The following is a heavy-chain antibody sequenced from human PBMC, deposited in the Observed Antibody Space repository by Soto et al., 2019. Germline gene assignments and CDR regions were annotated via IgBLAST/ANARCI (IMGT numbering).Heavy chain of an antibody. J-gene: IGHJ6*03. V-gene: IGHV1-18*01. Sequence: ASLKVSCKSSGYPFTSYVISWVRQAPGQGLEWMGWISAYNGNTNYAQKLQGRVTMTTDTSTSTAYMELRSLRSDDTAVYYCARDLSGGTHYYYYYMDVWGKGTTVTVSS. CDR2: ISAYNGNT. CDR1: GYPFTSYV. CDR3: ARDLSGGTHYYYYYMDV. D-gene: IGHD2-15*01.